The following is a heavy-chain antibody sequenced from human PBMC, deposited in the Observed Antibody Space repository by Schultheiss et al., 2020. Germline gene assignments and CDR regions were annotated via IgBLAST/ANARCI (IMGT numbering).Heavy chain of an antibody. Sequence: SETLSLTCTVSGGSITTGIYYWAWIRQPPGKGLEWIGRIYTSGSTNYNPSLKSRVTISVDTSKNQFSLKLSSVTAADTAVYYCVRDGYNWVHFDHWGRGTLVTVSS. CDR2: IYTSGST. CDR3: VRDGYNWVHFDH. J-gene: IGHJ4*02. V-gene: IGHV4-39*07. CDR1: GGSITTGIYY. D-gene: IGHD5-24*01.